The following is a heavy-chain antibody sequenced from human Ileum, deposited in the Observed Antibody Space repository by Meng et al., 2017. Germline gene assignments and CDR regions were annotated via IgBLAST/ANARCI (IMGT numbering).Heavy chain of an antibody. Sequence: VQPVRSGGGCVQPGVSLRPSCAASGVTFSNYGRQWVGPDTGKGLDWVAVICHDGNTKDYVAFVKGRFTISRDNSKNTLYLQMTILRTEDTAVYYCAKDSGGSPFDYWGQGPLVTVSS. V-gene: IGHV3-33*06. J-gene: IGHJ4*02. D-gene: IGHD1-26*01. CDR3: AKDSGGSPFDY. CDR2: ICHDGNTK. CDR1: GVTFSNYG.